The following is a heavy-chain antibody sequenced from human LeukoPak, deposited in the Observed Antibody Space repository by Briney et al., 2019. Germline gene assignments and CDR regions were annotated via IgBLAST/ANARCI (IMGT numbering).Heavy chain of an antibody. Sequence: GGSLRLSCAASGFTFSSYAMHWVRQAPGKGLEWVSTFSGSGGGGATSYADSVKGRFTVSRDNSKNTLYLLMNSLRAEDTAVYYCAKEALPTSYYYYYMDVWGKGTTVTVS. CDR2: FSGSGGGGAT. J-gene: IGHJ6*03. D-gene: IGHD1-26*01. CDR1: GFTFSSYA. V-gene: IGHV3-23*01. CDR3: AKEALPTSYYYYYMDV.